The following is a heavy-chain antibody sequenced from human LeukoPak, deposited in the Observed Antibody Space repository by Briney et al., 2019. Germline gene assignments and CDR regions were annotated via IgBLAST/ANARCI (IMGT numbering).Heavy chain of an antibody. J-gene: IGHJ4*02. V-gene: IGHV4-31*03. CDR1: GGSISSGGYY. CDR3: ARVGTARLGSGDY. Sequence: PSETLSLTCTVSGGSISSGGYYWSWIRQHPGKGLEWIGYIYYSGSTYYNPSLKSRVTISVDTSKNQFSLKLSSVTAADTAVYYCARVGTARLGSGDYWGQGTLVTVSS. D-gene: IGHD1-26*01. CDR2: IYYSGST.